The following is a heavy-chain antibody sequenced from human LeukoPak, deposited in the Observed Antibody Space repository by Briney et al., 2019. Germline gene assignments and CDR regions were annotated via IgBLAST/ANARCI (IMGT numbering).Heavy chain of an antibody. CDR1: GFTFSSYA. CDR3: AKDGWIGYSYDYEDY. J-gene: IGHJ4*02. V-gene: IGHV3-23*01. D-gene: IGHD5-18*01. CDR2: ISGSGGST. Sequence: GGSLRLSCAASGFTFSSYAMSWVRQAPGKGLEWVSAISGSGGSTYYADSVKGRFTISRDNSKNTLYLQMNSLRAEDTAVYYCAKDGWIGYSYDYEDYWGQGTLVTVSS.